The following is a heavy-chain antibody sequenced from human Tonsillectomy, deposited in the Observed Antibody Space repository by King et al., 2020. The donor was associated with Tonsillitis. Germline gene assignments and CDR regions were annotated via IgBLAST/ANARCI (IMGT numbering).Heavy chain of an antibody. J-gene: IGHJ4*02. D-gene: IGHD3-22*01. CDR1: DDSITGYY. Sequence: QLQESGPGLVKPSETLSLTCTVSDDSITGYYWSWIRQPAGKGLEWIGRVYSSGSTTYNPSLKSRVTMSVDTSKNQFSLRLNSVTAADSAVYYCARDYYDTSGYSSFYFDYWGQGILVTVSS. CDR3: ARDYYDTSGYSSFYFDY. CDR2: VYSSGST. V-gene: IGHV4-4*07.